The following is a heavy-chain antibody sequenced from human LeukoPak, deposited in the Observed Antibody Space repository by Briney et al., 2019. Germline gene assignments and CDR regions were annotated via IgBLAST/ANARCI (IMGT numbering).Heavy chain of an antibody. V-gene: IGHV3-74*01. D-gene: IGHD6-19*01. Sequence: GGSLRLSCAASGFTFSAYWMHWVRQAPGKGLVWVSRINSDGSTRSYADSVKGRFTIPRDNAKNTLYLQMNSLRAEDTAMYYCAGALGWGDYWGQGTLVTVSS. J-gene: IGHJ4*02. CDR1: GFTFSAYW. CDR2: INSDGSTR. CDR3: AGALGWGDY.